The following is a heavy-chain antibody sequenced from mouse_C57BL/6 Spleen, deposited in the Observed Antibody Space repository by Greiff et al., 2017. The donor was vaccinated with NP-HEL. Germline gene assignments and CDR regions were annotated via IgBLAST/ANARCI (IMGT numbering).Heavy chain of an antibody. V-gene: IGHV5-17*01. CDR1: GFTFSDYG. J-gene: IGHJ4*01. CDR3: AREITTVVATGGYYAMDY. Sequence: EVKLVESGGGLVKPGGSLKLSCAASGFTFSDYGMHWVRQAPEKGLEWVAYISSGSSTIYYADTVKGRFTISRDNAKNTLFLQMTRLRSEDTAMYYCAREITTVVATGGYYAMDYWGQGTSVTVSS. CDR2: ISSGSSTI. D-gene: IGHD1-1*01.